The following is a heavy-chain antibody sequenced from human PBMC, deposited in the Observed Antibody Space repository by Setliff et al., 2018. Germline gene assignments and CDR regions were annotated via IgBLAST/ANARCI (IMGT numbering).Heavy chain of an antibody. Sequence: EASVKVSCKASGGTFRTDGFSWVRQAPGQGLEWMGRIIPVFGTAKYAQKFQGTVTITADESTTTAHMELRSLRTEDTAIYYCARDTRDRYDNSGHYLSLDYWGQGTLVTVSS. D-gene: IGHD3-22*01. CDR3: ARDTRDRYDNSGHYLSLDY. CDR1: GGTFRTDG. J-gene: IGHJ4*02. CDR2: IIPVFGTA. V-gene: IGHV1-69*13.